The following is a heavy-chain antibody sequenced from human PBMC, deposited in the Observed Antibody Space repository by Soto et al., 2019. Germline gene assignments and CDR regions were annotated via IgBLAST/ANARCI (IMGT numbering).Heavy chain of an antibody. D-gene: IGHD4-17*01. CDR2: IIPIYGKA. Sequence: GASVKVSCKVSGYTLTELSMHWVRQAPGKGLEWMGGIIPIYGKANYAQKFQGRVTITADESTSTAYMELSSLRSEDTAVYYCARLSPATVVTQAWGQGTLVTVSS. V-gene: IGHV1-69*13. J-gene: IGHJ5*02. CDR1: GYTLTELS. CDR3: ARLSPATVVTQA.